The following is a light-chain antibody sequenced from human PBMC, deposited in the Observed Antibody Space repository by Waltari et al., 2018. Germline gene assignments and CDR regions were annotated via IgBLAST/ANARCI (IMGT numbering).Light chain of an antibody. V-gene: IGKV2D-29*01. CDR2: EVS. Sequence: DIVLTQTPLSLSVTPGQPASISCRSSRPLLYSDGKIYLYWYLQKPGQHPQLLIYEVSNRLSGVPDRISGGASRTYFTLKISLVEAGVVGFYYCMQTIHPRTFGQGTKVEIK. CDR1: RPLLYSDGKIY. CDR3: MQTIHPRT. J-gene: IGKJ1*01.